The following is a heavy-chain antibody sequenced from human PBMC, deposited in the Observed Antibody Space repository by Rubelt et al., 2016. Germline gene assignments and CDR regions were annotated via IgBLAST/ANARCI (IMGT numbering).Heavy chain of an antibody. CDR1: GFTFSSYA. V-gene: IGHV3-23*01. CDR2: ISCSGGST. Sequence: EVQLLESGGGLVQPGGSLRLSCAASGFTFSSYAMSWVRPAPGQGLEWVLAISCSGGSTHYADFVQGRFTISRDNSKNTLYLQMNSLRAEDTAVYYCAKGTGPRRGGTDYWGQGTLVTVSS. D-gene: IGHD3/OR15-3a*01. CDR3: AKGTGPRRGGTDY. J-gene: IGHJ4*02.